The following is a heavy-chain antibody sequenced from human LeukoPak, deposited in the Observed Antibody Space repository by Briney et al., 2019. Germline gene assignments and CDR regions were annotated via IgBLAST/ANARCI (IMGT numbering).Heavy chain of an antibody. J-gene: IGHJ5*02. V-gene: IGHV1-2*02. CDR1: GYTFTGYY. CDR2: INPNSGGT. CDR3: ARGFQLPHPLEDWLDP. D-gene: IGHD2-2*01. Sequence: ASVKVSYKASGYTFTGYYIHWVRQAPGQGLEWMGWINPNSGGTNYTQKFQGRVTMTRDTSISTAYMELSRLRSDDTAIYYCARGFQLPHPLEDWLDPWGQGTLVTVSS.